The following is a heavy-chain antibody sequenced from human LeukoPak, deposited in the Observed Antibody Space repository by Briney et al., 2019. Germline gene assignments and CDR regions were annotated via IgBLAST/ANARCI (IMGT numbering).Heavy chain of an antibody. CDR3: ARFAVHRRLAVAGQFGLDY. CDR2: IIPIFGTA. CDR1: GGTFSSYA. Sequence: SVKVSCKASGGTFSSYAISWVRQAPGQGLEWKGGIIPIFGTANYAQKFQGRVTMTRDTSTSTVYMELSSLRSGDTAVYYCARFAVHRRLAVAGQFGLDYWGQGTLVTVSS. J-gene: IGHJ4*02. V-gene: IGHV1-69*05. D-gene: IGHD6-19*01.